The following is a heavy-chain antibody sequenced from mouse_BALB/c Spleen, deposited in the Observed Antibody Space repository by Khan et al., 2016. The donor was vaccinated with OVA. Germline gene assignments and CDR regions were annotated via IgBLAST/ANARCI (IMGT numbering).Heavy chain of an antibody. D-gene: IGHD2-2*01. CDR1: GFSLTGYG. CDR3: AKGDYGYAWFAY. Sequence: VELVESGPGLVAPSQSLSITCTVSGFSLTGYGVNWVRQPPGKGLAWLGVIWDDGSTHYHSLLKSSLSITQANSKRQCCIKGNRLQTDDTATYYCAKGDYGYAWFAYWGQGTLVTVSA. J-gene: IGHJ3*01. V-gene: IGHV2-3*01. CDR2: IWDDGST.